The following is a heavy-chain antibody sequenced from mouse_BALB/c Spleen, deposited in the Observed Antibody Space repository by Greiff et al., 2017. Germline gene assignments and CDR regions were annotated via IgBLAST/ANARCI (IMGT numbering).Heavy chain of an antibody. CDR3: ARNAYYDYAMDY. CDR2: ISSGSSTI. CDR1: GFTFSSFG. J-gene: IGHJ4*01. D-gene: IGHD2-3*01. Sequence: EVQVVESGGGLVQPGGSRKLSCAASGFTFSSFGMHWVRQAPEKGLEWVAYISSGSSTIYYADTVKGRFTISRDNPKNTLFLQMTSLRSEDTAMYYCARNAYYDYAMDYWGQGTSVTVSS. V-gene: IGHV5-17*02.